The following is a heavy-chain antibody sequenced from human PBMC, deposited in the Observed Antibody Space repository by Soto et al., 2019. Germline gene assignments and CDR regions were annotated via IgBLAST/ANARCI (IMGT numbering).Heavy chain of an antibody. J-gene: IGHJ4*02. V-gene: IGHV4-59*08. CDR2: IYDSGST. CDR1: GGSISSSY. D-gene: IGHD6-13*01. CDR3: ARQLIY. Sequence: QVQLQESGPGLVKPSETLSLTCTVSGGSISSSYWSWIRQPPGKGLEWIGYIYDSGSTYYNSSLKSRVTMSVDPSKNQFSLKLSSVTAADTAVYYWARQLIYWGQGTPVTVSS.